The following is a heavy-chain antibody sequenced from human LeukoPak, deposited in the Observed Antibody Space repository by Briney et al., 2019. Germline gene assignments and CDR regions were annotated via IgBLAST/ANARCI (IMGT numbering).Heavy chain of an antibody. CDR2: IYYSGST. J-gene: IGHJ5*02. V-gene: IGHV4-39*07. Sequence: SETLSLTCTVSGGSISSSSYYWGWIRQPPGKGLEWIGSIYYSGSTYYNPSLKSRVTISVDTSKNQFSLKLSSVTAADTAVYYCVEGTSQGWFDPWGQGTLVTVSS. CDR1: GGSISSSSYY. D-gene: IGHD2-2*01. CDR3: VEGTSQGWFDP.